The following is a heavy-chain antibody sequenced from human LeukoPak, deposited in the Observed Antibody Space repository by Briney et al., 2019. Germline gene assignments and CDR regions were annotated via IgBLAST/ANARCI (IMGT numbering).Heavy chain of an antibody. CDR2: ISSSVSTI. Sequence: GGSLRLSCAASGFTFSNYYMSWIRQAPGKGLECVSYISSSVSTIYYADSVKGRFTISRDNAKDSLFLQMNSLRAEDTAVYYCARVGAYYDILDYMDVWGKGTTVTISS. CDR1: GFTFSNYY. CDR3: ARVGAYYDILDYMDV. V-gene: IGHV3-11*01. D-gene: IGHD3-9*01. J-gene: IGHJ6*03.